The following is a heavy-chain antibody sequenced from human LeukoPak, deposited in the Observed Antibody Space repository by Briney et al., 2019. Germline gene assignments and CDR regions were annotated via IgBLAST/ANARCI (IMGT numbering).Heavy chain of an antibody. J-gene: IGHJ3*02. D-gene: IGHD1-26*01. CDR2: INPNSGGT. CDR1: GYTFTGYY. Sequence: GASVKVSCKASGYTFTGYYIQWVRQAPGQGLEWMGWINPNSGGTNYAQKFQGRVTMTTDTSTSTAYMELRSLRSDDTAVYYCARRTAEEHRDAFDIWGQGTVVTVSS. CDR3: ARRTAEEHRDAFDI. V-gene: IGHV1-2*02.